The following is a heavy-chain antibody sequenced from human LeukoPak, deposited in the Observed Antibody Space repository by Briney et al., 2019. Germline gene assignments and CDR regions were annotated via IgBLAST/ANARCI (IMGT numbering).Heavy chain of an antibody. J-gene: IGHJ3*02. V-gene: IGHV3-7*04. D-gene: IGHD3-22*01. CDR3: ARGDNSAFDI. Sequence: GGSLGLSCAASGFTFRSYRMNWVRQAPGKGLEWVASIKQDESERYYVDSVNGRFTISRDNAKNSLYLQMNSLRAEDTAVYYCARGDNSAFDIWGQGTMVTVSS. CDR1: GFTFRSYR. CDR2: IKQDESER.